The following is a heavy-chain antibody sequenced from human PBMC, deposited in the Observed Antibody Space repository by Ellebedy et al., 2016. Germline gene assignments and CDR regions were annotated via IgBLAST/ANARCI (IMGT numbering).Heavy chain of an antibody. CDR2: INPRSGAT. D-gene: IGHD2/OR15-2a*01. CDR1: GYTFTSYG. CDR3: AREEIGLSLLSRTYIMDV. Sequence: ASVKVSCXASGYTFTSYGISWVRQAPGQGLEWMGWINPRSGATKFAQRLQGRVTVTRDTSKWTSYMDLTSLRSDDTAVYYCAREEIGLSLLSRTYIMDVWGQGTTVTVSS. J-gene: IGHJ6*02. V-gene: IGHV1-2*02.